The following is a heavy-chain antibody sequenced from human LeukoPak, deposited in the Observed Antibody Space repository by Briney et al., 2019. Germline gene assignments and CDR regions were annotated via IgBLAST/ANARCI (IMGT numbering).Heavy chain of an antibody. Sequence: GGSLRLSCAASGFTFSSYAMHWVRQAPGKGLEWVAVISYDGSNKYYADSVKGRFTISRDNSKNTLYLQMNSLRAEDTAVYYCARDRNKVGFDYWGQGTLVTVSS. CDR2: ISYDGSNK. CDR3: ARDRNKVGFDY. J-gene: IGHJ4*02. V-gene: IGHV3-30-3*01. CDR1: GFTFSSYA. D-gene: IGHD2/OR15-2a*01.